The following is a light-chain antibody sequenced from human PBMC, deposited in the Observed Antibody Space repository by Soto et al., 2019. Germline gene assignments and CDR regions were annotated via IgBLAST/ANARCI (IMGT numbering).Light chain of an antibody. J-gene: IGKJ5*01. V-gene: IGKV3-20*01. CDR2: GAS. CDR1: QRVGTRP. Sequence: EILLTQSPDTLSLSPGVRATLACRNAQRVGTRPAWYQHNSGQAPRLLLSGASSRATCISDMLTGSGSETSFTLTISRLEPEDFALYYCQHYQSGHPITFGQGTRLEIK. CDR3: QHYQSGHPIT.